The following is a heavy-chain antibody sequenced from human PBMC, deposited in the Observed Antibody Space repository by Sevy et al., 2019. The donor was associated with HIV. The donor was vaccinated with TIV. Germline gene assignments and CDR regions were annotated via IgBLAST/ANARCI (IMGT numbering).Heavy chain of an antibody. V-gene: IGHV3-64D*06. J-gene: IGHJ3*02. D-gene: IGHD3-22*01. CDR2: ISSNGGST. CDR3: VKDPIAYYYDSSGLGNAFDI. CDR1: GFTFSSYA. Sequence: GGSLRLSCSASGFTFSSYAMHWVRQAPGKGLEYVSAISSNGGSTYYADSVKGRFTISRDNSKNTLYLQMSSLRAEDTAVYYCVKDPIAYYYDSSGLGNAFDIWGQGRMVTVSS.